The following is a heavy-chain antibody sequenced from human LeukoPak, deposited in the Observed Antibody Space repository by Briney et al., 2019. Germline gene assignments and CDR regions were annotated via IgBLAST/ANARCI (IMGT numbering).Heavy chain of an antibody. CDR3: ARGDYDILTGYYPPDY. D-gene: IGHD3-9*01. CDR2: IYYSGST. CDR1: GGSLSSYY. V-gene: IGHV4-59*01. J-gene: IGHJ4*02. Sequence: SETLSLTCTVSGGSLSSYYWSWIRQPPGKGLEWIGYIYYSGSTNYNPSLKSRVTISVATSKNQFSLKLSSVTAADTAVYYCARGDYDILTGYYPPDYWGQGTLVTVSS.